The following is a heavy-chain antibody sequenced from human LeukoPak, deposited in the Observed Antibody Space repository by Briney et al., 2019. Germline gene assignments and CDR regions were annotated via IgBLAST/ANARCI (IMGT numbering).Heavy chain of an antibody. CDR2: ITGSGGST. Sequence: GGFLRLSCAASGFTVSTYAMSWVRQAPGKGLEWVSAITGSGGSTYYADSVKGRFTISRDNSKNTLYLQMNSLRAEDTAVYYCAKARGIRYYYGMDVWGQGTTVTVSS. CDR3: AKARGIRYYYGMDV. V-gene: IGHV3-23*01. J-gene: IGHJ6*02. CDR1: GFTVSTYA. D-gene: IGHD1-26*01.